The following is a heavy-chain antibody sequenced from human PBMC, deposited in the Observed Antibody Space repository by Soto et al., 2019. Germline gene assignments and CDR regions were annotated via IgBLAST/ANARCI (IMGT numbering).Heavy chain of an antibody. CDR1: GGTFSSYA. CDR3: ARADSSSWYDPFDY. D-gene: IGHD6-13*01. V-gene: IGHV1-69*01. Sequence: QVPLVQSGAEVKKPGSSVKVSCQASGGTFSSYAISWVRQAPGQGLEWMGGIIPIFGTANYAQKFQGRVTITADESTSTAYMELSSLRSEDTAVYYCARADSSSWYDPFDYWGQGTLVTVSS. J-gene: IGHJ4*02. CDR2: IIPIFGTA.